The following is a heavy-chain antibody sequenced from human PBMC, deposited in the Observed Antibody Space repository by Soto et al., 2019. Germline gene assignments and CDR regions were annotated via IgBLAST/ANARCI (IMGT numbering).Heavy chain of an antibody. Sequence: LRLSCAASGFTFSSYWMNWVRQAPGKGLEWVANIKEDGSEKNYVDSVKGRFTISRDNAKESLYLQMNSLRAEDTAVYYCARGQYGGKGYWGQGTLVTVSS. CDR2: IKEDGSEK. CDR3: ARGQYGGKGY. D-gene: IGHD2-15*01. V-gene: IGHV3-7*03. CDR1: GFTFSSYW. J-gene: IGHJ4*02.